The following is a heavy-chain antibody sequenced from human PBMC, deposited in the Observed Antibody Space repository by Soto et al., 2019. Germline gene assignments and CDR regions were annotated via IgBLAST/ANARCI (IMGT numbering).Heavy chain of an antibody. CDR1: GFTLNIYW. CDR3: SRDFGEVGATAVFDI. CDR2: SNSDGSST. J-gene: IGHJ3*02. V-gene: IGHV3-74*01. D-gene: IGHD1-26*01. Sequence: EVQLVESGGGLVQPGGSLRLSCAASGFTLNIYWMHWVRQAPGKGLEWVSRSNSDGSSTSYADIVEGRFTISRDNAKNTLYLQMNGLRADDTAVYYCSRDFGEVGATAVFDIWGHRTTVAVSS.